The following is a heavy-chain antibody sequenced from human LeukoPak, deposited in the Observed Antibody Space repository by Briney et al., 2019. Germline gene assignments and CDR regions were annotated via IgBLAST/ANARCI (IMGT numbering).Heavy chain of an antibody. J-gene: IGHJ6*03. CDR1: GGTFSSYA. CDR3: ASGVPYYYYYYMDV. D-gene: IGHD3-16*01. CDR2: IIPIFGTA. Sequence: AASVKVSCKASGGTFSSYAISWVRQAPGQGLEWMGGIIPIFGTANYAQKFQGRVTITADESTSTAYMELSSLRSEDTAVYYCASGVPYYYYYYMDVWGKGTTVTVSS. V-gene: IGHV1-69*13.